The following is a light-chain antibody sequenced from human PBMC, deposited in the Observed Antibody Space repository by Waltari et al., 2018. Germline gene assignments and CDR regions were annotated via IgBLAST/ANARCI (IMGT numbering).Light chain of an antibody. Sequence: IQMTQSPSALSASVGDRVTISCRASQNIYSNLAWYQQKPGKATKLLIDAASSLQSGIPSRFSGSGSGTHVTLTISSLQPEDSAAYYCQHYYDNPFAFGPGTKLDIK. CDR1: QNIYSN. V-gene: IGKV1-6*01. CDR3: QHYYDNPFA. CDR2: AAS. J-gene: IGKJ3*01.